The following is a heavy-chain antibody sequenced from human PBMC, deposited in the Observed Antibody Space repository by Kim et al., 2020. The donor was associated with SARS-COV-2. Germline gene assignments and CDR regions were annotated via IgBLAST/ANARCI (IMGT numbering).Heavy chain of an antibody. CDR2: IYYSGSN. J-gene: IGHJ3*02. Sequence: SETLSLTCTVSGGSISSGGYYWSWIRQHPGKGLEWIGYIYYSGSNYYNPSLKSRVTISVDTSKNQFSLKLSSVTAADTAVYYCASGITGTEDAFDIWGQGTMVTVSS. CDR1: GGSISSGGYY. V-gene: IGHV4-31*03. D-gene: IGHD1-20*01. CDR3: ASGITGTEDAFDI.